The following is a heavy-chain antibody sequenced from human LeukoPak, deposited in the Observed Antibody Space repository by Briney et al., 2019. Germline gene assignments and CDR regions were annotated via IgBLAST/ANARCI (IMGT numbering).Heavy chain of an antibody. V-gene: IGHV4-4*07. CDR1: GGSISSYY. D-gene: IGHD3-22*01. J-gene: IGHJ3*02. CDR2: MYTSGST. CDR3: ARTPEYYYDSRGYYRNDVFDI. Sequence: SETLSLTCAVSGGSISSYYWSWIRQPAGKGLEWIGRMYTSGSTNYNPSLKSRVTMSVDTSKNQFSLKLRSVAAADTAVYYCARTPEYYYDSRGYYRNDVFDIWGQGTMVIVSS.